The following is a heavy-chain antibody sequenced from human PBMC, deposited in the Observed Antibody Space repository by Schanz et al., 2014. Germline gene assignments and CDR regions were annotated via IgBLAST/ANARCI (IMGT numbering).Heavy chain of an antibody. CDR2: VCYDGSKK. CDR1: GFTFSSYG. Sequence: LVESGGGVVQPGRSLRLSCAASGFTFSSYGMHWVRQVPGKGLEWVAVVCYDGSKKYYADSVKGRFTTSRDNSKNTMYLQMNSLRAEDTAVYYCVRDAYLQIRGTVFDSWGPGNLVTVSS. D-gene: IGHD1-1*01. V-gene: IGHV3-33*01. CDR3: VRDAYLQIRGTVFDS. J-gene: IGHJ4*02.